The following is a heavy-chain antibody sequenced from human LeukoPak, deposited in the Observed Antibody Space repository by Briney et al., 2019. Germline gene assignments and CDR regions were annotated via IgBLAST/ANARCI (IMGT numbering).Heavy chain of an antibody. V-gene: IGHV3-30*18. CDR1: GFTFSNYG. CDR3: AKDAGYSGSRQPFDY. D-gene: IGHD1-26*01. J-gene: IGHJ4*02. Sequence: GGSLRLSCAASGFTFSNYGMHWVRQAPGKGLEWVAVISYDGSNKYYADSVKGRFTISRDNSKNTLYLQMNSLRAEDTAVYYCAKDAGYSGSRQPFDYWGQGTLVTVSS. CDR2: ISYDGSNK.